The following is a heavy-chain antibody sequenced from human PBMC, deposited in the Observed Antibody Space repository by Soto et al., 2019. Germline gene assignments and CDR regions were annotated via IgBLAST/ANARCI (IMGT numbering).Heavy chain of an antibody. V-gene: IGHV4-59*12. Sequence: TLSLTCTVSGGSISSYYWSWIRQPPGKGLEWIGYIYYSGSTNYNPSLKSRATISVDTSKNQFSLKLSSVTAADTAIYYCARDRLRGYDSSGFYSWGQGTMVTVSS. D-gene: IGHD3-22*01. CDR2: IYYSGST. CDR3: ARDRLRGYDSSGFYS. CDR1: GGSISSYY. J-gene: IGHJ4*02.